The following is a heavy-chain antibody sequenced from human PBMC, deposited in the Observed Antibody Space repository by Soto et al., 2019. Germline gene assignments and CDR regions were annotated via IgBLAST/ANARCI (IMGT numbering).Heavy chain of an antibody. Sequence: WASVKVSCKASGYTLTSYDINWVRQAPGQGLEWMGWMNPNTGDTGYAQKFQGRVTMTRNTSKSTVYMDLRSLRSEDTAVYYCARDPSSAGWFDYWGQGTLVTVSS. CDR2: MNPNTGDT. CDR1: GYTLTSYD. D-gene: IGHD6-25*01. CDR3: ARDPSSAGWFDY. V-gene: IGHV1-8*01. J-gene: IGHJ4*02.